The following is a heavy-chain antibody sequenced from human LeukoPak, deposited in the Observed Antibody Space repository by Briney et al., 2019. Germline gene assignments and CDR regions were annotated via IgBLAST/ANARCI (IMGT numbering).Heavy chain of an antibody. CDR3: AGRLGGYTNFDY. D-gene: IGHD3-16*01. CDR2: IHHSGDT. CDR1: GRSFSNYY. V-gene: IGHV4-34*01. J-gene: IGHJ4*01. Sequence: PSETLSLTCAIYGRSFSNYYWSWIRQPPGKGLEWIGEIHHSGDTNYIPSLKSRVTMSVDTSKNQFALNLTSVTAADTAVYYCAGRLGGYTNFDYWGHGTLVAVSS.